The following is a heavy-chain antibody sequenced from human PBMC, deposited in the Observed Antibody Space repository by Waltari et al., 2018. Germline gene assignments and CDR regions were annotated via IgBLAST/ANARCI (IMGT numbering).Heavy chain of an antibody. CDR2: IYHSGST. Sequence: QVQLQESGPGLVKPSETLSLTCAVSGYSISSGYYWGWIRQPPGKGLEWIGSIYHSGSTYYNPSLKSRVTISVDTSKNQFSLKLSSVTAADTAVYYCARSFGSGYLRGWFDPWGQGTLVTVSS. CDR3: ARSFGSGYLRGWFDP. V-gene: IGHV4-38-2*01. D-gene: IGHD3-10*01. J-gene: IGHJ5*02. CDR1: GYSISSGYY.